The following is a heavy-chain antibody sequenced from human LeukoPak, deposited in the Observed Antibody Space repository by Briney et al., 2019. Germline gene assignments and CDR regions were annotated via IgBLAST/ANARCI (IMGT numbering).Heavy chain of an antibody. D-gene: IGHD3-22*01. CDR3: ARAAYDSSGYLTL. J-gene: IGHJ4*02. CDR1: GFTLSSYG. CDR2: IWYDGTNK. Sequence: TGGSLRLSCAASGFTLSSYGMHWVRQAPGKGLEWVAVIWYDGTNKYYADSVKGRFTISRDNSKNTLFLQMNSLRAEDTAVYYCARAAYDSSGYLTLWGQGTLVTVSS. V-gene: IGHV3-33*01.